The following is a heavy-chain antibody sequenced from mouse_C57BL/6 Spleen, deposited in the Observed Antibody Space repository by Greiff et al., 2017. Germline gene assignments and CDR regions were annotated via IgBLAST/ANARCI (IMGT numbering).Heavy chain of an antibody. CDR2: ISSGGSYT. V-gene: IGHV5-6*01. CDR3: ARQLDGYYYFDY. D-gene: IGHD2-3*01. Sequence: EVQRVESGGDLVKPGGSLKLSCAASGFTFSSYGMSWVRQTPDKRLEWVATISSGGSYTYYPDSVKGRFTISRDNAKNTLYLQMSSLKSEDTAMYYCARQLDGYYYFDYWGQGTTLTVSS. CDR1: GFTFSSYG. J-gene: IGHJ2*01.